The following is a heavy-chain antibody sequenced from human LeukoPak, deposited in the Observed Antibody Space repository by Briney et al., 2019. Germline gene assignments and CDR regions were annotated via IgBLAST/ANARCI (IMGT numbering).Heavy chain of an antibody. Sequence: ASVKVSCKASGYTFTGYYMHWVRQAPGQGLEWMGWINPNSGGTNYAQKFQGRVTMTRDTSISTAYMELSRLRSDDTAVYYCARVRHDYVWGSYRPGAFDIWGEGTMVTVSS. J-gene: IGHJ3*02. D-gene: IGHD3-16*02. CDR2: INPNSGGT. CDR3: ARVRHDYVWGSYRPGAFDI. V-gene: IGHV1-2*02. CDR1: GYTFTGYY.